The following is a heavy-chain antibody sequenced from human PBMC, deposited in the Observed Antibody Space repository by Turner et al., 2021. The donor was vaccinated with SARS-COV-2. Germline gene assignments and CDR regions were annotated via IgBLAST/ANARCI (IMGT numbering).Heavy chain of an antibody. CDR1: GASINSYY. J-gene: IGHJ4*02. D-gene: IGHD3-3*01. V-gene: IGHV4-59*12. CDR3: ARGQGWLQPPFGY. CDR2: IYYRGST. Sequence: QVLLQESGPGLVKPSETLSLTCTVSGASINSYYWAWIRQPPGKRLEWIGYIYYRGSTNYNPSLKSRVTISVDTSKNQFSLKLSSVTAADTAVYYCARGQGWLQPPFGYWGQGTLVTVSS.